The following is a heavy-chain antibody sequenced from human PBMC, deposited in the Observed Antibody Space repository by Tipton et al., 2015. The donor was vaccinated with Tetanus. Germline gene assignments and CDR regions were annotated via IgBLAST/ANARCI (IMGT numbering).Heavy chain of an antibody. J-gene: IGHJ4*02. CDR2: IYSTGAT. Sequence: TLSLTCSVSGGFMGTNHWVWIRQAPGKRLESIGYIYSTGATKYNPSLESRVRISIDTSKSQFSMRLSSVTVADTAVYYCARGMGAYLNWGQGTLVTVS. CDR3: ARGMGAYLN. CDR1: GGFMGTNH. V-gene: IGHV4-59*01. D-gene: IGHD1-26*01.